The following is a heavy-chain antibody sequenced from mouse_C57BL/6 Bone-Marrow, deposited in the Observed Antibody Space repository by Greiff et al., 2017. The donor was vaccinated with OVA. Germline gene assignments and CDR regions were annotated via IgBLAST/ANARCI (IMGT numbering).Heavy chain of an antibody. V-gene: IGHV10-1*01. CDR3: VRPIRGYYAMDY. J-gene: IGHJ4*01. CDR1: GFSFNTYA. CDR2: IRSKSNNYAT. D-gene: IGHD2-12*01. Sequence: EVQRVESGGGLVQPKGSLKLSCAASGFSFNTYAMNWVRQAPGKGLEWVARIRSKSNNYATYYADSVKDRFTISRDDSESMLYLQMNNLKTEDTAMYYCVRPIRGYYAMDYWGQGTSVTVSS.